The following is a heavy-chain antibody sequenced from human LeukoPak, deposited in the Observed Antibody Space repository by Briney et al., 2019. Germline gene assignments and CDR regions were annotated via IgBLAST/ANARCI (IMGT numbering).Heavy chain of an antibody. J-gene: IGHJ6*02. V-gene: IGHV1-69*04. Sequence: SVKVSCKASGGIFSSYAISWVRQAPGQGLEWMGRIIPILGIANYAQKFQGRVTITADKSTSTAYMELSSLRSEDTAVYYCARGETSAVPAAISPLYYGMDVWGQGTTVTVSS. D-gene: IGHD2-2*01. CDR1: GGIFSSYA. CDR3: ARGETSAVPAAISPLYYGMDV. CDR2: IIPILGIA.